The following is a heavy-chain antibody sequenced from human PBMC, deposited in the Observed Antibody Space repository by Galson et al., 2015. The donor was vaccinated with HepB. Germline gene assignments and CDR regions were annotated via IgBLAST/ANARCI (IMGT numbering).Heavy chain of an antibody. CDR2: ITSKSDGGTT. CDR1: GFTFTNAW. D-gene: IGHD1-26*01. J-gene: IGHJ6*02. CDR3: ATDSGRWELHVYYGMDV. V-gene: IGHV3-15*01. Sequence: SLRLSCAASGFTFTNAWMSWVRQAPGKGLEWVGRITSKSDGGTTDYAAPVKGRFTISRDDSKNTLFLQMNSLKTEDTAVYYCATDSGRWELHVYYGMDVWGQGITVTVSS.